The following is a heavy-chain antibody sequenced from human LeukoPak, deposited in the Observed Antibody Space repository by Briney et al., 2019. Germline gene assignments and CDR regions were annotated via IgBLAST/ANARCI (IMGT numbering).Heavy chain of an antibody. J-gene: IGHJ3*02. CDR2: TYYSGST. CDR3: ARDYNSYGWFDAFDI. V-gene: IGHV4-59*01. CDR1: GGSISSYY. D-gene: IGHD5-18*01. Sequence: TSETLSLTCTVSGGSISSYYWSWIRQPPGKGLEWIGYTYYSGSTNYNPSLKSRVTISVDTSKNQFSLKLSSVTAADTAVYYCARDYNSYGWFDAFDIWGQGTMVTVSS.